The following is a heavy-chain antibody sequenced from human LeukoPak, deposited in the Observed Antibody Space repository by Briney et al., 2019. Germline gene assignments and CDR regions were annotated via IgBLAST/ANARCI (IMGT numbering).Heavy chain of an antibody. V-gene: IGHV4-59*08. CDR2: VYDSENT. CDR3: PSRHFGAALRDY. CDR1: GGSMIGYY. Sequence: SETLSLTCTVSGGSMIGYYCTWIRQPPGKGLEWIGYVYDSENTNYNPSLKSRVTISIDTSKNQISLRLTSVTAADTAVYYCPSRHFGAALRDYWGQGTLVTVSS. D-gene: IGHD4/OR15-4a*01. J-gene: IGHJ4*02.